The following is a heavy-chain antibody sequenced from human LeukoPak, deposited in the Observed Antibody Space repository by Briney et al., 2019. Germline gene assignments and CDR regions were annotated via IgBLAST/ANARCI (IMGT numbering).Heavy chain of an antibody. CDR2: IYYGGST. D-gene: IGHD2-2*01. V-gene: IGHV4-59*01. J-gene: IGHJ6*02. Sequence: SETLSLTCTVSGGSISSYYWSWIRQPPGKGLEWIGYIYYGGSTNYNPSLKSRVTISVDTSKNQFSLKLSSVTAADTAVYYCARGVVDYYYGMDVWGQGTTVTVSS. CDR3: ARGVVDYYYGMDV. CDR1: GGSISSYY.